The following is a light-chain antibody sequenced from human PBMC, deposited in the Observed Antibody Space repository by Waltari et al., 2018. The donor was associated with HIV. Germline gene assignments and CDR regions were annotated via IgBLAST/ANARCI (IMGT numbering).Light chain of an antibody. J-gene: IGKJ4*01. CDR1: QSVSSY. V-gene: IGKV3-11*01. CDR2: DST. CDR3: QQRHKWPPHT. Sequence: EIVLTQSPATLSLSPGERATLSCRASQSVSSYLAWYQQKPGQAPRLLIYDSTHRATGVPARFSGSGSTTNYTLTISSLEPEDFGVYYCQQRHKWPPHTFGGGTKVEIK.